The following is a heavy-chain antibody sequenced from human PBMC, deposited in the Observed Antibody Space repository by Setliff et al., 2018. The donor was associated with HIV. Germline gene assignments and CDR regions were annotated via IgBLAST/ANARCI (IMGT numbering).Heavy chain of an antibody. V-gene: IGHV1-69*13. J-gene: IGHJ4*01. CDR2: IIPMFRSA. CDR1: GDTFSSYA. CDR3: ARVGSYWTQFDY. D-gene: IGHD2-15*01. Sequence: GASVKVSCKASGDTFSSYAISWVRQAPGQGLEWMGVIIPMFRSANYAQNFQGRVTITADESTSTAYMELSSLRSEDTAVYYCARVGSYWTQFDYWGQGTLVTGSS.